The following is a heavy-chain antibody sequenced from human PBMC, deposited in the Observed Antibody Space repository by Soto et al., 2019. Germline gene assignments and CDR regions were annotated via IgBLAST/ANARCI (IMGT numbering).Heavy chain of an antibody. J-gene: IGHJ4*02. CDR1: GYTFTSYA. Sequence: ASVKVSCKASGYTFTSYAMHWVRQAPGQRLEWMGWINAGNGNTKYSQKFQGRVTITRDTSASTAYMELSSLRSEDTAVYYCARGRGIRYFDWDLDYWGQGTLVTVSS. D-gene: IGHD3-9*01. V-gene: IGHV1-3*01. CDR3: ARGRGIRYFDWDLDY. CDR2: INAGNGNT.